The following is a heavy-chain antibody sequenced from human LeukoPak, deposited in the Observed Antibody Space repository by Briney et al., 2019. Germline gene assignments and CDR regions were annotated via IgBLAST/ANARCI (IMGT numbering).Heavy chain of an antibody. Sequence: RSLSLSCAASGFTFSNHSISWVRQAPGKRLEWVGFIRSKAYGGTTEYAASVKGRFTISRDDSKSIAYLQMNSLKTEDTAVYYCTREAQGYYDSSGYYYWGQGTLVTVSS. CDR2: IRSKAYGGTT. V-gene: IGHV3-49*04. J-gene: IGHJ4*02. CDR3: TREAQGYYDSSGYYY. D-gene: IGHD3-22*01. CDR1: GFTFSNHS.